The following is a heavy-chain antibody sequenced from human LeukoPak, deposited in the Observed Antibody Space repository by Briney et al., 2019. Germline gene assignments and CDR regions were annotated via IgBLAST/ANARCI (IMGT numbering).Heavy chain of an antibody. CDR1: GYTFTSYG. J-gene: IGHJ3*02. Sequence: GASVKVSCKASGYTFTSYGISWVRQAPGQGLEWMGWISAYNGNTNYAQKLQGRVTMTRDTSISTAYMELTSLRSDDTAVYYCASHLLSLQQLVLGDASDIWGPGTMVTVSS. V-gene: IGHV1-18*01. CDR3: ASHLLSLQQLVLGDASDI. D-gene: IGHD1-1*01. CDR2: ISAYNGNT.